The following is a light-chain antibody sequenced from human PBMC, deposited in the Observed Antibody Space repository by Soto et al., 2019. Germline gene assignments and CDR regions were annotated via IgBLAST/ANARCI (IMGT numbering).Light chain of an antibody. CDR1: QSVSSN. J-gene: IGKJ1*01. CDR2: AVS. CDR3: QQYNSYPWT. Sequence: EILMTQSPATLSVSPGERATLSCRASQSVSSNLAWYQQKPGQAPRLLIYAVSTRATGIPARFSGSGSGTEFTLTISSLQPDDFATYYCQQYNSYPWTFGLGTKVDIK. V-gene: IGKV3-15*01.